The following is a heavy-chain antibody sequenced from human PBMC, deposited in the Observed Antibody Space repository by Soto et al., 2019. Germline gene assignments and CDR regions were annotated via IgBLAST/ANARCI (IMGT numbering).Heavy chain of an antibody. CDR3: TRHFCLVLVPAIIRY. J-gene: IGHJ4*02. CDR2: ISYNGNA. V-gene: IGHV4-39*01. CDR1: GVSIGGKSHS. D-gene: IGHD3-10*01. Sequence: QLQESGPGVVKPSETLSLICNVSGVSIGGKSHSWGWVRQAPGKGLEWIGTISYNGNAYYSSSLKSRVTISVDTVKNQFSLSLRSVTSADTAVFYLTRHFCLVLVPAIIRYWGRGTLVTVSS.